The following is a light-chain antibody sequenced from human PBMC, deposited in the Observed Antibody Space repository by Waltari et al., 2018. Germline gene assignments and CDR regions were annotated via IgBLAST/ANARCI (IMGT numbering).Light chain of an antibody. V-gene: IGKV3-11*01. Sequence: EIVLTQSPATLSLSPGERATLSCRASQSVSSDLAWFLQKPGQAPRLLIYDASDRATGIPARFSGSGSGTDFTLTISSLQPEDFATYYCQQLRAFGPGTKVDIK. CDR3: QQLRA. CDR1: QSVSSD. J-gene: IGKJ3*01. CDR2: DAS.